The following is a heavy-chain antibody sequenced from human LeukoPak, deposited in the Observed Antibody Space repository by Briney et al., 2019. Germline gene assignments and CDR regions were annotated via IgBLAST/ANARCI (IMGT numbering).Heavy chain of an antibody. D-gene: IGHD1-26*01. CDR2: IYYSGST. J-gene: IGHJ5*02. V-gene: IGHV4-59*08. CDR1: GDSMSSYY. Sequence: SETLSLTCTVSGDSMSSYYWSWIRQPPGKGLEWIGYIYYSGSTNYNPSLKSRVTMSVDTSKNQFSLKLNSVTAADTAVYYCARHSGDYNWFDRWGQGTLDAVSS. CDR3: ARHSGDYNWFDR.